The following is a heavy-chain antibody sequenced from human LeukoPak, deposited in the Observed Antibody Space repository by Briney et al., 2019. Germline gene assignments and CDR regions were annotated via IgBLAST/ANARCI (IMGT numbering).Heavy chain of an antibody. V-gene: IGHV3-66*01. CDR2: IYSSDGA. J-gene: IGHJ4*02. CDR1: GFTVSSNY. Sequence: GGSLRRSCVASGFTVSSNYMSWVRQAPGKGLEWVSLIYSSDGAYYADSVKGRFTISRDNSKNTLYLQMNSLRAEDTAVYYCARDADSWGQGTLVTVSS. CDR3: ARDADS.